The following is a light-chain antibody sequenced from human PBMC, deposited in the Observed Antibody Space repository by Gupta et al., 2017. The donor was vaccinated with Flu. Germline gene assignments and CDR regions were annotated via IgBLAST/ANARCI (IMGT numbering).Light chain of an antibody. CDR1: NSNIGRNT. J-gene: IGLJ3*02. CDR3: ASWDDSLNGPV. V-gene: IGLV1-44*01. CDR2: KDN. Sequence: QSLLTQPPSPSGTPGQRVTISCSGSNSNIGRNTLSWYQQLPGAAPKLIIQKDNQRPSGVPVRFSGSKSGTSASLTISGLQSEDEGDYYCASWDDSLNGPVFGGGTRLTVL.